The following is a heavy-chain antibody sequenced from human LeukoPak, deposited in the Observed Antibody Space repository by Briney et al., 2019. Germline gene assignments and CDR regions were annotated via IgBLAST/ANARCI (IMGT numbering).Heavy chain of an antibody. D-gene: IGHD3-16*01. V-gene: IGHV4-34*01. CDR2: INHSGST. J-gene: IGHJ4*02. Sequence: SETLSLTCAVYGGSFSGYYWSWIRQPPGKGLEWIGEINHSGSTNYRSSLKSRVTISVHTSKNQFSLKLSSVTAADTAVYYCARVKVHDYVWGSYALFDYWGQGTLVTVSS. CDR3: ARVKVHDYVWGSYALFDY. CDR1: GGSFSGYY.